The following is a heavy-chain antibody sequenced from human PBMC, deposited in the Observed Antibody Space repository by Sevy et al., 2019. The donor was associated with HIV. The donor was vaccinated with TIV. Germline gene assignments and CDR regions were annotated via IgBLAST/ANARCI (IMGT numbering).Heavy chain of an antibody. Sequence: GGSLRLSCTVSGVTLGDYDMSWVRQAPGKGLEWVGFIRSKAYGGTTEYAASVRGRFTISRDDSKSIAYLQMNSLKTEDTAVYYCTTGGSILQHWGQGTLVTVSS. CDR1: GVTLGDYD. CDR3: TTGGSILQH. J-gene: IGHJ4*02. V-gene: IGHV3-49*04. CDR2: IRSKAYGGTT. D-gene: IGHD2-21*01.